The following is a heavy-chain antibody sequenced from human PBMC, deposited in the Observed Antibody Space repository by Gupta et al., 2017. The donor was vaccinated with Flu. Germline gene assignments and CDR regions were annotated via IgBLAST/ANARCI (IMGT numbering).Heavy chain of an antibody. CDR3: ARRTNYYESSGYYAPGPAGFYFDY. D-gene: IGHD3-22*01. J-gene: IGHJ4*02. CDR1: GGSFSGYY. Sequence: LKPSETLSLTCAVYGGSFSGYYWSWIRQPPGKGLEWIGEINHSGSTNYNPSLKSRVTISVDTYKNQFSLKLSSVTAADTAVYYCARRTNYYESSGYYAPGPAGFYFDYWGQGTRVTVSS. V-gene: IGHV4-34*01. CDR2: INHSGST.